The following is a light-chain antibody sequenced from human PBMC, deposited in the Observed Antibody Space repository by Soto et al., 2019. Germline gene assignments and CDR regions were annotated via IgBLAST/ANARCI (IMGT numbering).Light chain of an antibody. CDR3: AAWDASLSGWV. V-gene: IGLV1-47*02. CDR1: SPNIGSNY. J-gene: IGLJ3*02. Sequence: QSVLTQPPSASGTPGQGVIISCSGTSPNIGSNYVYWYRLLPGTAPKLVMFSNVMRPPGVPDRFSGAKSGTSASLAISGLRPEDEADYFCAAWDASLSGWVFGGGTQLTVL. CDR2: SNV.